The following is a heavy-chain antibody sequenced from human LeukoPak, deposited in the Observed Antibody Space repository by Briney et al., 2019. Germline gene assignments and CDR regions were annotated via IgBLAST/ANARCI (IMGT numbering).Heavy chain of an antibody. J-gene: IGHJ5*02. Sequence: PSETLSLTCTVSGGSISSHYWSWIQQPPGKGLEWIGYIYYSGSTNYNPSLKSRVTISVDTSKNQFSLKLSSVTAADTAVYYCARAQYCSSTSCYTGFDPWGQGTLVTVSS. CDR1: GGSISSHY. CDR2: IYYSGST. D-gene: IGHD2-2*02. V-gene: IGHV4-59*11. CDR3: ARAQYCSSTSCYTGFDP.